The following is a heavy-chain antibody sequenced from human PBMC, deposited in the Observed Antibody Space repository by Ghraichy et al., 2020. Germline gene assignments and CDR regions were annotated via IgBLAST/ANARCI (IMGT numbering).Heavy chain of an antibody. V-gene: IGHV4-39*01. D-gene: IGHD2-21*02. Sequence: SETLSLTCTVSGGSISSSSYYWGWIRQPPGKGLEWIGSIYYSGSTYYNPSLKSRVTISVDTSKNQFSLKLSSVTAADTAVYYCARPPAGRYCGGDCYADAFDIWGQGTMVTVSS. CDR2: IYYSGST. CDR3: ARPPAGRYCGGDCYADAFDI. J-gene: IGHJ3*02. CDR1: GGSISSSSYY.